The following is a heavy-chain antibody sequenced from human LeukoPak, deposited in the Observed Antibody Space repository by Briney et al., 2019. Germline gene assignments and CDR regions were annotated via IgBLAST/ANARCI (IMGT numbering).Heavy chain of an antibody. D-gene: IGHD3-22*01. Sequence: SVKVSCKASGYTFTSNYIHWVRQAPGQGLEWMGGIIPIFGTANYAQKFQGRVTITADESTSTAYMELSSLRSEDTAVYYCARPKAPYYYDSSGYYFFDYWGQGTLVTVSS. J-gene: IGHJ4*02. CDR3: ARPKAPYYYDSSGYYFFDY. V-gene: IGHV1-69*13. CDR1: GYTFTSNY. CDR2: IIPIFGTA.